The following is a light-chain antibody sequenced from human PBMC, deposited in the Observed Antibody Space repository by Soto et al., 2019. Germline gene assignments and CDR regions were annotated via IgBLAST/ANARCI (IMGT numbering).Light chain of an antibody. V-gene: IGKV3-15*01. CDR2: GAS. CDR1: QSVSSD. J-gene: IGKJ5*01. CDR3: QQSNGWPPT. Sequence: IVLVQFPTRLSDSPGQRATVSCRASQSVSSDLDWYQQKPGQAPRLLIYGASSRATGIPARFSGSGSGTEFTLTISSLQSEDFAVYYCQQSNGWPPTFGQGTLLEI.